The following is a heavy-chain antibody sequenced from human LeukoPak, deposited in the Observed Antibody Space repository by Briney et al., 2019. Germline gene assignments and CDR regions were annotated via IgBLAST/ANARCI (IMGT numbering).Heavy chain of an antibody. CDR1: GFTFDDYD. CDR2: INWNGGST. Sequence: GGSLRLSCAASGFTFDDYDMSWVRQAPGKGLEWVSGINWNGGSTGYADSVKGRFTISRDNAKNTLYLQMNGLRVEDTAVYFCASLAAVTGANAFDIWGQGTMVTVSS. J-gene: IGHJ3*02. V-gene: IGHV3-20*04. CDR3: ASLAAVTGANAFDI. D-gene: IGHD1-7*01.